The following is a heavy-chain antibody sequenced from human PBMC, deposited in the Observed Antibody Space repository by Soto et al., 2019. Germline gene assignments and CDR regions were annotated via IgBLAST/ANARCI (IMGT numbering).Heavy chain of an antibody. D-gene: IGHD1-26*01. CDR3: ARGGSLYWYFDL. J-gene: IGHJ2*01. CDR1: GYTFTSYA. Sequence: ASVKVSCKASGYTFTSYAMHWVRQAPGQRLEWMGWINAGNGNTKYSQKFQGRVTITRDTSASTAYMELSRLRSEDTAVYYCARGGSLYWYFDLWGRGTLVTVSS. CDR2: INAGNGNT. V-gene: IGHV1-3*01.